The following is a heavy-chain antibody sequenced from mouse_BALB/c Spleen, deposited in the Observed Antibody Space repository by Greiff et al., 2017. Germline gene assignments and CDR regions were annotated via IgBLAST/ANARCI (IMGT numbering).Heavy chain of an antibody. CDR1: GFTFTDYY. Sequence: DVKLVESGGGLVQPGGSLRLSCATSGFTFTDYYMSWVRQPPGKALEWLGFIRNKANGYTTEYSASVKGRFTISRDNSQSILYLQMNTLRAEDSATYYCARGYGHYFDYWGQGTTLTVSS. CDR3: ARGYGHYFDY. CDR2: IRNKANGYTT. J-gene: IGHJ2*01. D-gene: IGHD1-1*01. V-gene: IGHV7-3*02.